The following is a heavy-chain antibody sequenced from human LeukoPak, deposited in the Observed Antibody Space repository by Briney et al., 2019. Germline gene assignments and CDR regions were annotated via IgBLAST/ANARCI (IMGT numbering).Heavy chain of an antibody. J-gene: IGHJ6*03. CDR2: VIPIFGTA. CDR3: ARGRYGSGSYWLDQYYYTSMDV. CDR1: GGTFGSYA. V-gene: IGHV1-69*13. D-gene: IGHD3-10*01. Sequence: GASVKVSCKASGGTFGSYAISWVRQAPGQGLEWMGGVIPIFGTATYAQTFQGRVTITADESTSTAYLELSSLRFEDTAVYYCARGRYGSGSYWLDQYYYTSMDVWGKGTTVTISS.